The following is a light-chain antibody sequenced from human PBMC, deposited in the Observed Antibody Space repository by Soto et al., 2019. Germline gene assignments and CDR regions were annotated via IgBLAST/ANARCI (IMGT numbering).Light chain of an antibody. Sequence: QSVLTQPASVSGSPGQSITISCTGTSSDVGGYNYVSWYQQHPGKAPKLTIYDVSNRPSGVSNRFSGSKSGNTASLTISGLQAEDEADYYFSSYTSSSTWGFGTGTKVTVL. J-gene: IGLJ1*01. CDR3: SSYTSSSTWG. CDR1: SSDVGGYNY. V-gene: IGLV2-14*01. CDR2: DVS.